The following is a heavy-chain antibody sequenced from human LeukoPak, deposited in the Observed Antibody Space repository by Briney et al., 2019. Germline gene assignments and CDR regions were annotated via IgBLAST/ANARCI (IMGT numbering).Heavy chain of an antibody. V-gene: IGHV4-59*08. D-gene: IGHD6-13*01. Sequence: PSETLSLTCTVSGGSISSYYWSWIRQPPGKGLEWVGYIYYSGSTNYNPSLKSRVTISVDTSKNQFSLKLSSVTAADTAVYYCARLAAAGYYFDYWGQGTLVTVSS. J-gene: IGHJ4*02. CDR2: IYYSGST. CDR3: ARLAAAGYYFDY. CDR1: GGSISSYY.